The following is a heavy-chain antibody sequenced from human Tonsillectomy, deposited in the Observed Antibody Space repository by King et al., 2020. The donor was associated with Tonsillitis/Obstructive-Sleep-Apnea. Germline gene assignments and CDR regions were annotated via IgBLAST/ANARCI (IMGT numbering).Heavy chain of an antibody. CDR1: GFTFSSYA. CDR2: ISYDGSNK. J-gene: IGHJ4*02. CDR3: ASIVMGSDFDY. D-gene: IGHD2/OR15-2a*01. Sequence: QRGEAGGGVVQPGRSVRLYCAASGFTFSSYAMHWVRQAPGKGLEWVAVISYDGSNKYYADSVKGRFTIARDNSKNTLYLQMNSLRAEDTAVYYCASIVMGSDFDYWGQGTLVTVSS. V-gene: IGHV3-30*01.